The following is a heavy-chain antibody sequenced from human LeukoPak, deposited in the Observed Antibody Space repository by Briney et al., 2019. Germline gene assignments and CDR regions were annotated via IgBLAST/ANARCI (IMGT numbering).Heavy chain of an antibody. CDR2: INHSGST. D-gene: IGHD3-10*01. V-gene: IGHV4-34*01. Sequence: SETLSLTCAVYGGSFSGYYCSWIRQPPGKGLEWIGEINHSGSTNYNPSLNSRVTISEDTSNNEFSLKLSSVTAADTAVYYCARGLLWFGRYYFDYWGQGTLVTVSS. CDR3: ARGLLWFGRYYFDY. J-gene: IGHJ4*02. CDR1: GGSFSGYY.